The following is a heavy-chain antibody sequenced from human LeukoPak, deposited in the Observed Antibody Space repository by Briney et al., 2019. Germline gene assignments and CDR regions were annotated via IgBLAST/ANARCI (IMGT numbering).Heavy chain of an antibody. CDR1: GFTFSSYS. Sequence: GGSLRLSCAASGFTFSSYSMNWVRQAPGKGLEWVANIKQDGSEKYYVDSVKGRFTISRDNAKNSLYLQMNSLRAEDTAVYYCARHSTIFGVVIIHYWGQGTLVTVSS. CDR3: ARHSTIFGVVIIHY. D-gene: IGHD3-3*01. V-gene: IGHV3-7*01. CDR2: IKQDGSEK. J-gene: IGHJ4*02.